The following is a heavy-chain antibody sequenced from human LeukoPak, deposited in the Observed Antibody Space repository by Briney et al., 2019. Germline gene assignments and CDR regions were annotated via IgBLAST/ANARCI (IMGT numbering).Heavy chain of an antibody. Sequence: SQTLSLTCTVSGGSISSGSYYWSWIRQPAGKGLEWIGRIYTSGSTNYNPSLKSRVTISVDTSKNQFSLKLSSVTAADTAVYYCARDQSGSYLRQKFDVFDIWAKGQWSPSLQ. CDR1: GGSISSGSYY. J-gene: IGHJ3*02. V-gene: IGHV4-61*02. CDR2: IYTSGST. D-gene: IGHD1-26*01. CDR3: ARDQSGSYLRQKFDVFDI.